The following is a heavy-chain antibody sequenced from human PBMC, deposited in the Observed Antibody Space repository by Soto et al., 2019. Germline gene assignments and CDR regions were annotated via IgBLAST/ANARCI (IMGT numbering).Heavy chain of an antibody. J-gene: IGHJ6*02. V-gene: IGHV2-5*02. Sequence: QITLKESGPTLVKPTQTLTLTCTFSGLSLSTTGVGVGWIRQPPGKALEWLALIYWDDDKRYSPSLKSRLTITKATSKIQVVLTMTTMDPVDTATYYCVQSRCGGDCLQSYSSHSYYGLDVWGQGTTVTVSS. CDR2: IYWDDDK. CDR1: GLSLSTTGVG. D-gene: IGHD2-21*02. CDR3: VQSRCGGDCLQSYSSHSYYGLDV.